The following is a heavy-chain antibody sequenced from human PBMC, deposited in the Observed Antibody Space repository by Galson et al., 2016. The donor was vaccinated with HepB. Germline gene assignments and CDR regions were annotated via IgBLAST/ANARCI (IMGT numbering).Heavy chain of an antibody. V-gene: IGHV3-21*01. D-gene: IGHD4-17*01. J-gene: IGHJ6*02. CDR2: ISGSSAHI. Sequence: SLRLSCAASGFSFSTYSMNWVRQAPGKGLEWVSSISGSSAHIYYADSMMGRFTISRDNSKNSLYLQMTSLRAEDTAVYYCARYYGDYDLKNYYYYGMDGWGQGTTVTVSS. CDR3: ARYYGDYDLKNYYYYGMDG. CDR1: GFSFSTYS.